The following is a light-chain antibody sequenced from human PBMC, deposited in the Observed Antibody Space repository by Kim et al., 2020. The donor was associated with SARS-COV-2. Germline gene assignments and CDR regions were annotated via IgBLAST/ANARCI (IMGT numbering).Light chain of an antibody. CDR1: QSISTW. CDR3: QQYNSNSPYT. J-gene: IGKJ2*01. V-gene: IGKV1-5*01. Sequence: DIQMTQSPSTLSASVGDRVTITCRASQSISTWLAWYQQKPGKAPNLLIYDASSLESGVPSRFGGSGSGTEFTLTISSLQPDDFATYYCQQYNSNSPYTFGQGTKLEI. CDR2: DAS.